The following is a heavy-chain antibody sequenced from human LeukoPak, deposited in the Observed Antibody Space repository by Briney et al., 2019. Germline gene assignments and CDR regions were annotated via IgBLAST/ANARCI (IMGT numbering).Heavy chain of an antibody. Sequence: GGSLRLSCAASGFTFSAYWMTWVRQAPGKGLEWVANIKLDESEEYYVDSVKGRFTISRDNAKNSLYLQMNSLRAEDTAVYYCARISSSRYVFDYWGQGTLVTV. CDR2: IKLDESEE. D-gene: IGHD6-13*01. V-gene: IGHV3-7*01. CDR1: GFTFSAYW. J-gene: IGHJ4*02. CDR3: ARISSSRYVFDY.